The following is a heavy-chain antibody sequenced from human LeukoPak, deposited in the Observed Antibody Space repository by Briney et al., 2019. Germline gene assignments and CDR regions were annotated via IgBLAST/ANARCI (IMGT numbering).Heavy chain of an antibody. J-gene: IGHJ4*02. CDR1: LDSTTSNF. D-gene: IGHD1-14*01. CDR3: AREIRGSFNRGAY. V-gene: IGHV4-4*02. Sequence: SETLSLTCTVPLDSTTSNFWSWVRQPPGKGLEWIGEIHRSGSPNYNPSLQGRVTISIDRSRNQIVLELSAVTAADTAVYYCAREIRGSFNRGAYCGQGTLAPVSS. CDR2: IHRSGSP.